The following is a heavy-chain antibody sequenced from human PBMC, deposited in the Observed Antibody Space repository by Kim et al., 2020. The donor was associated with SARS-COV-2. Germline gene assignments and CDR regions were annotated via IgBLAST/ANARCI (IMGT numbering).Heavy chain of an antibody. CDR3: AMTAAGRNDAFD. CDR2: IKQDGGQK. Sequence: GGSLRLSCVASGFTFGGLNFGSFWMSWVRQAPGKGLEWVANIKQDGGQKYYVDSMKGRFTVSRDNAQNSLYLHMTSLRAEDTAVYYCAMTAAGRNDAFD. CDR1: GFTFGGLNFGSFW. J-gene: IGHJ3*02. D-gene: IGHD6-19*01. V-gene: IGHV3-7*03.